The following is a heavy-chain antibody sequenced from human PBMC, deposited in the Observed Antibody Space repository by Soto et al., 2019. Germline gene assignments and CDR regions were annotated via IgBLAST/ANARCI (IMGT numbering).Heavy chain of an antibody. CDR1: GDSVSSNNVA. V-gene: IGHV6-1*01. CDR2: TYYRSKWYN. J-gene: IGHJ3*02. D-gene: IGHD1-1*01. Sequence: PSQTLSLTCVISGDSVSSNNVAWNWIRQSPSRGLEWLGRTYYRSKWYNNYAVSVKSRTTINADTSKNQFSLQLASVTPEGKAVYYRERGINSAIDIWGQGTMVTVSS. CDR3: ERGINSAIDI.